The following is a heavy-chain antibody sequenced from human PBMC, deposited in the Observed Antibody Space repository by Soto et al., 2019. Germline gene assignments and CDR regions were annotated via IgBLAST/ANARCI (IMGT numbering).Heavy chain of an antibody. CDR3: ARDGPTTVTRFDY. J-gene: IGHJ4*02. Sequence: TSETLSLTCTVSGGSISGYFWSWIRQPAGKGLEWIGRIYAGGDVNYNPSLKSRVTMSIDTSENQFSLKLSSVTAADTAVYFCARDGPTTVTRFDYWGQGALVTVSS. D-gene: IGHD4-17*01. CDR1: GGSISGYF. CDR2: IYAGGDV. V-gene: IGHV4-4*07.